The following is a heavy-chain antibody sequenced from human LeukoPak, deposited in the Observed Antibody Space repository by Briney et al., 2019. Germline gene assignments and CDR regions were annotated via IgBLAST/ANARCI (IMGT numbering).Heavy chain of an antibody. CDR3: ARRSGIAVAGAFDY. CDR1: GFTFDDYA. Sequence: PGGSLRLSCAASGFTFDDYAMSWVRQVPGKGLEWVSSINWNGGFSTYADSVKGRFTISRDNGKNSLYLQMSSLRAEDTAVYYCARRSGIAVAGAFDYWGQGTLVTVSS. D-gene: IGHD6-19*01. V-gene: IGHV3-20*04. J-gene: IGHJ4*02. CDR2: INWNGGFS.